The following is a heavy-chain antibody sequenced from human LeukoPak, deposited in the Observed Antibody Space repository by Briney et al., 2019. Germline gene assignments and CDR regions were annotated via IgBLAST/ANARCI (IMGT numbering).Heavy chain of an antibody. CDR1: GFTFSSYS. CDR2: ISSSSSYI. Sequence: GGSLRLSCAASGFTFSSYSMNWVRQAPGKGLEWVSSISSSSSYIYYADSVKGRFTISRDNAKNSLYLQMNSLRAEGTAVYYCARGVVPTPYYFDYWGQGTLVTVSS. D-gene: IGHD2-2*01. V-gene: IGHV3-21*01. CDR3: ARGVVPTPYYFDY. J-gene: IGHJ4*02.